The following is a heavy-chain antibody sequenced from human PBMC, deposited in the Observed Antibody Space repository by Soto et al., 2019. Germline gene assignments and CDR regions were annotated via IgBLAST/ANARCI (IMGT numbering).Heavy chain of an antibody. D-gene: IGHD6-13*01. V-gene: IGHV4-34*01. J-gene: IGHJ5*02. CDR2: INRSGST. CDR1: CGSFSGYY. Sequence: SETLSLTCAVYCGSFSGYYWSWIRQPPGKGLEWIGEINRSGSTNYNPSLKSRVTISVDTSKNQFSLKLNSVTAADTALYYCAKGSKEQLVRPNNWFDPWGQGTLVTVSS. CDR3: AKGSKEQLVRPNNWFDP.